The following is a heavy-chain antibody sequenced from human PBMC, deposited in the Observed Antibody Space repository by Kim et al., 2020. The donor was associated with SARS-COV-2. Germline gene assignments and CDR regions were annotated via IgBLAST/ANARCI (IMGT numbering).Heavy chain of an antibody. V-gene: IGHV1-2*02. J-gene: IGHJ6*02. D-gene: IGHD4-17*01. Sequence: ASVKVSCKASGYTFTGYYMHWVRQAPGQGLEWMGWINPNSGGTNYAQKFQGRGTMTRDKSISTAYMELSSLSSDDPAVYYCARESTVYYYGMAVWGQGPT. CDR1: GYTFTGYY. CDR3: ARESTVYYYGMAV. CDR2: INPNSGGT.